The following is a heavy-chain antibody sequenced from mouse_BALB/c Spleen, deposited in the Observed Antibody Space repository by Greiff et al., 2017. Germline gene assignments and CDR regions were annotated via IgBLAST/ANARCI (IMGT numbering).Heavy chain of an antibody. D-gene: IGHD2-4*01. CDR2: ISYSGST. Sequence: EVKLVESGPSLVKPSQTLSLTCSVTGDSITSGYWNWIRKFPGNKLEYMGYISYSGSTYYNPSLKSRISITRDTSKNQYYLQLNSVTTEDTATYYCARFSYDYDWYFDVWGAGTTVTVSS. CDR3: ARFSYDYDWYFDV. V-gene: IGHV3-8*02. J-gene: IGHJ1*01. CDR1: GDSITSGY.